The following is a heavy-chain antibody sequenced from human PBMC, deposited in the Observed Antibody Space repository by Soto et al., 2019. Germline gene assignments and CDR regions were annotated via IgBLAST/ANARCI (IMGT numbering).Heavy chain of an antibody. CDR2: VSGSGGST. J-gene: IGHJ3*02. V-gene: IGHV3-23*01. CDR3: AKDFGYNYGYDAFDI. CDR1: GFTFSSYA. Sequence: EVPLLESGGGSVQPGGSLRLSCAASGFTFSSYAMSWVRQAPGKGLEWVSGVSGSGGSTYCVDSVKGRFTISRDNSTNTLYLQMNSLRAEDTAVYYCAKDFGYNYGYDAFDIWGQGTMVTVSS. D-gene: IGHD5-18*01.